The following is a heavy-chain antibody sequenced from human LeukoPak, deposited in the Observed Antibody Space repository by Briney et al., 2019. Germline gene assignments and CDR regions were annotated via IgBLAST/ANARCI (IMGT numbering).Heavy chain of an antibody. CDR1: GYSISSGYY. CDR2: FYQGATK. J-gene: IGHJ4*02. CDR3: ARGARVGYSSGWGHYFDY. V-gene: IGHV4-38-2*02. Sequence: PSETLSLTCMVSGYSISSGYYWGWIRQSPGKGLEWIGSFYQGATKYYNPSFQSRVTMSVDTSKNQFSLQLSSVTVSDTAVYYCARGARVGYSSGWGHYFDYWGQGTLVTVSS. D-gene: IGHD6-19*01.